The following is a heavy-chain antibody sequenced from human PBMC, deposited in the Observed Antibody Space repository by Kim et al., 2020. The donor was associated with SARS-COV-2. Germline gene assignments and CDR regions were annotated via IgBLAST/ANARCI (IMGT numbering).Heavy chain of an antibody. CDR3: ARHRGGSSSDAFDI. Sequence: SPHFQGKVTISADKSISTAYLQWSSLKASDTAMYYCARHRGGSSSDAFDIWGQGTMVIVSS. V-gene: IGHV5-51*01. D-gene: IGHD6-6*01. J-gene: IGHJ3*02.